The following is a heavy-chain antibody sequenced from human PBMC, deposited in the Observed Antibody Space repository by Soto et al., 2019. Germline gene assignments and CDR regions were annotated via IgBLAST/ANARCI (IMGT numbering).Heavy chain of an antibody. CDR1: GFTFSSYA. J-gene: IGHJ4*02. Sequence: EVQLLESGGGLVQPGGSLRLSCAASGFTFSSYAMSWVRQAPGKGLEWVSSISGSGGTTYYADSVKGRFTISRDNSKNTLYLQINSLRAEDTAVYFCAKESITLVRGITVFDYRGQGTLVTLSS. CDR3: AKESITLVRGITVFDY. D-gene: IGHD3-10*01. CDR2: ISGSGGTT. V-gene: IGHV3-23*01.